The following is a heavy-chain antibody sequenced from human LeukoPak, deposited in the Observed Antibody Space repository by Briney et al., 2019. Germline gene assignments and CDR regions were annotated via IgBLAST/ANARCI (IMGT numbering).Heavy chain of an antibody. D-gene: IGHD3-10*01. Sequence: SETLSLTCTVSGGSISSYYWSWIRQPPGKGLEWIGYIYHSGSTKYNPSLKSRVTISVDTSKNQFSLKLSSVTAADTAVYYCARDSGYYGSGSYWDYYYYYYMDVWGKGTTVTVSS. CDR1: GGSISSYY. CDR2: IYHSGST. J-gene: IGHJ6*03. CDR3: ARDSGYYGSGSYWDYYYYYYMDV. V-gene: IGHV4-59*01.